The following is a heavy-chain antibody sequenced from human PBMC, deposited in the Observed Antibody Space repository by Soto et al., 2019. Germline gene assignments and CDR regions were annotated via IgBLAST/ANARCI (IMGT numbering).Heavy chain of an antibody. CDR1: RHTFSSYA. D-gene: IGHD3-3*01. V-gene: IGHV1-69*06. CDR3: ARYPTPATIFGVVIQNYYYGMDV. Sequence: SVKVSCKDSRHTFSSYAISGVRQAPGQGFERMGGIIPIFGTANYAQKFQGRVTITADKSTSTAYMELSSLRSEDTAVYYCARYPTPATIFGVVIQNYYYGMDVWGQGNTVTVSS. J-gene: IGHJ6*02. CDR2: IIPIFGTA.